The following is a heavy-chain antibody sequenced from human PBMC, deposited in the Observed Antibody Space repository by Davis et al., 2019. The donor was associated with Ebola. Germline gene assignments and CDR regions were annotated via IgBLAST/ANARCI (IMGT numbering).Heavy chain of an antibody. CDR2: ISYDGSNK. CDR3: ARITPNA. Sequence: GESLKISCAASGFTFSSYAMHWVRQAPGKGLEWVAVISYDGSNKYYADSVKGRFTISRDNSKNTLYLQMNSLRAEDTAVYYCARITPNAWGQGTLVTVSS. J-gene: IGHJ4*02. V-gene: IGHV3-30-3*01. D-gene: IGHD2-15*01. CDR1: GFTFSSYA.